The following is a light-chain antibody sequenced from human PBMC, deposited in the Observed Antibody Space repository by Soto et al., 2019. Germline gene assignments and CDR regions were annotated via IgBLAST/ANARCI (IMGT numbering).Light chain of an antibody. CDR2: VAS. CDR3: QQYNVWPLT. J-gene: IGKJ4*01. Sequence: EIVMTQSPATMSVSQGERATLSCRGSPSVSSNLAWYQQKPGQTPKILIYVASTRATGIPARFSGSGSGTEFTLTISSLQSEDFAVYYCQQYNVWPLTFGGGTKVEFK. CDR1: PSVSSN. V-gene: IGKV3-15*01.